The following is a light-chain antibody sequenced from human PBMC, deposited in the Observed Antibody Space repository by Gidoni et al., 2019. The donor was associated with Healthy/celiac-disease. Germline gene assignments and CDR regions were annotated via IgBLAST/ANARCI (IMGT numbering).Light chain of an antibody. CDR3: QQYNNWPPRT. Sequence: VMTQSPATLSVSPGERAPLSCRASQSVSSNLAWYQQKPGPAPTILIYGASTRATGIPARCSGSGSGTEFTLTISSLQSEDFAVYYCQQYNNWPPRTFGQGTKVEIK. V-gene: IGKV3-15*01. CDR1: QSVSSN. CDR2: GAS. J-gene: IGKJ1*01.